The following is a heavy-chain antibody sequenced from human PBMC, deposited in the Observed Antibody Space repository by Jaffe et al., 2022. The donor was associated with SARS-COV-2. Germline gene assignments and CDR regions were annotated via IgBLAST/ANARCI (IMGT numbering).Heavy chain of an antibody. CDR2: IYYSGST. Sequence: QVQLQESGPGLVKPSQTLSLTCTVSGGSISSGGYYWSWIRQHPGKGLEWIGYIYYSGSTYYNPSLKSRVTISVDTSKNQFSLKLSSVTAADTAVYYCARGRGIQLWLIESAFDIWGQGTMVTVSS. V-gene: IGHV4-31*03. CDR1: GGSISSGGYY. J-gene: IGHJ3*02. CDR3: ARGRGIQLWLIESAFDI. D-gene: IGHD5-18*01.